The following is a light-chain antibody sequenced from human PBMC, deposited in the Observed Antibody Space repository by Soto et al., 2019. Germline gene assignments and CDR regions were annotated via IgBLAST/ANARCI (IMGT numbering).Light chain of an antibody. CDR3: SSYTSSNTLV. CDR1: SSDVGGYKY. J-gene: IGLJ1*01. V-gene: IGLV2-14*01. CDR2: EVS. Sequence: QSALTQPASVSGSPGQSITISCTGTSSDVGGYKYVSWYQQHPGKAPKLMIYEVSNRPSGVSTRFSGSKSGNTASLTISGLQAEDEADYYCSSYTSSNTLVFGPGTKLTVL.